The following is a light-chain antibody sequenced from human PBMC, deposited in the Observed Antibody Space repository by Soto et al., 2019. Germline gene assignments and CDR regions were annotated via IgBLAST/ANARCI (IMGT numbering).Light chain of an antibody. V-gene: IGLV1-40*01. CDR2: GNS. Sequence: QSVLTQPPSVSGAPGQRVTISCTGSSSNIGAGYDVHWYQQLPGTAPKLLIYGNSNRPSGVPERFSGSKSGTSASLAITGLQAEDEADYYCQSYDSSLSGDVFGTGTKLTVL. CDR1: SSNIGAGYD. J-gene: IGLJ1*01. CDR3: QSYDSSLSGDV.